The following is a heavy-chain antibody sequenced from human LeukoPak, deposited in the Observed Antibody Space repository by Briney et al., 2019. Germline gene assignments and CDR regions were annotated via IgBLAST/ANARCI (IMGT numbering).Heavy chain of an antibody. CDR1: GFIFNSYG. J-gene: IGHJ6*03. V-gene: IGHV3-30*02. Sequence: GGSLRLSCAASGFIFNSYGMHWVRQAPGKGLEWVAFIRYDGSNKYYADSVKGRFTISRDNSKNTLYLQMNSLRAEDTAVYYCAKDAVDLYGSGKVGAYYYYYMDVWGKGTTVTISS. CDR3: AKDAVDLYGSGKVGAYYYYYMDV. D-gene: IGHD3-10*01. CDR2: IRYDGSNK.